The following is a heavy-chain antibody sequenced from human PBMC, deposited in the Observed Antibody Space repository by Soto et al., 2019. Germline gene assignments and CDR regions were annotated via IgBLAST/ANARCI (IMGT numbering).Heavy chain of an antibody. J-gene: IGHJ4*02. CDR3: AHIVVAGLGYYFDY. D-gene: IGHD6-19*01. V-gene: IGHV2-5*02. CDR1: GFSLSSTRMA. CDR2: IYWDDDK. Sequence: QITLKESGPTLVKPTQTLTLTCTFSGFSLSSTRMAVGWIRQPPGKALEWLALIYWDDDKRYSPFLKSRLTLTKDTSQNQVVLTMSNMAPVDTARYYCAHIVVAGLGYYFDYWGQGTLVTVSS.